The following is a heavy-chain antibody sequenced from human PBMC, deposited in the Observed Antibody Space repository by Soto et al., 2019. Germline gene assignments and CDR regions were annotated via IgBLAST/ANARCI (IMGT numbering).Heavy chain of an antibody. CDR1: GGSISSGGYY. V-gene: IGHV4-31*03. CDR3: ARDSGNNESWFDP. J-gene: IGHJ5*02. CDR2: IYYSGST. D-gene: IGHD1-1*01. Sequence: PSETLSLTCTVSGGSISSGGYYWSWIRQHPGKGLEWIGYIYYSGSTYYNPSLKSRVTISVDTSKNQFSLKLSSVTAADTAVYYCARDSGNNESWFDPWGQGTLVTVSS.